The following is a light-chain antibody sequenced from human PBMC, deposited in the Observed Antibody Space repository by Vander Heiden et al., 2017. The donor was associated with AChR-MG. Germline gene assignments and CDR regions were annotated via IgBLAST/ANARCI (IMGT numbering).Light chain of an antibody. J-gene: IGKJ2*01. CDR3: QQYGTSPET. CDR1: QSVSSNY. CDR2: GAS. V-gene: IGKV3-20*01. Sequence: EIVLTQSPGTLSLSPGERATLSCRASQSVSSNYLAWYQQKPGQAPRLLIYGASFRATGIPDRFSGSGSGTDFTLTISRLEPEDFAMYYCQQYGTSPETFGQGTKLEIK.